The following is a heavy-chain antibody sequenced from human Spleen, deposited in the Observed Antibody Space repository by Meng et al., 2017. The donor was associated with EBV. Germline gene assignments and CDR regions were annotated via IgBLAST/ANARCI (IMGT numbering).Heavy chain of an antibody. D-gene: IGHD2-15*01. CDR1: GGSFSGYY. J-gene: IGHJ4*02. Sequence: QVQLQQWGAGLLKPSETLSLTCAVYGGSFSGYYWTWIRQPPGKGLEWIGEIDHTGSTNYNPSLRSRVIISGDTSKNHFSLKLTSVTAADTAVYYCAEGGYCSGGSCYFDYWGQGTLVTVSS. V-gene: IGHV4-34*01. CDR3: AEGGYCSGGSCYFDY. CDR2: IDHTGST.